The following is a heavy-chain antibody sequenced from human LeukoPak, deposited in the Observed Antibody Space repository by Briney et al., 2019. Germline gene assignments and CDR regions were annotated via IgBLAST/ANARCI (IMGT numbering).Heavy chain of an antibody. Sequence: SETLSLTCTVSGGSISSSSYSWGWIRQPPGKGLEWIGSIYYSGSTYYNPSLKSRVTISVDTSKNQFSLKLSSVTAADTAVYYCASEIIQQPTSWFDPWGQGTLVTVSS. CDR1: GGSISSSSYS. D-gene: IGHD6-13*01. J-gene: IGHJ5*02. CDR2: IYYSGST. CDR3: ASEIIQQPTSWFDP. V-gene: IGHV4-39*01.